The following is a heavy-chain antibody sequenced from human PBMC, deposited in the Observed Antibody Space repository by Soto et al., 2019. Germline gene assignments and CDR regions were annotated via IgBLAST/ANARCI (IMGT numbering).Heavy chain of an antibody. CDR1: GVTSSTYA. D-gene: IGHD6-13*01. Sequence: HPXGSLRLSCAAAGVTSSTYALSWVRQAPGKGLEWVSTISDSGDSTYYADSVKGRFTISRDNSKNTLYLHMNRLRAEDTTPFYCAKSSSNWYASYFDYWGQGPLVTVSS. J-gene: IGHJ4*02. CDR3: AKSSSNWYASYFDY. CDR2: ISDSGDST. V-gene: IGHV3-23*01.